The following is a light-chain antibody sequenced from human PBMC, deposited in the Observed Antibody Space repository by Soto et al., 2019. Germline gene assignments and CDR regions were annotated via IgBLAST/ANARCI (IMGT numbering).Light chain of an antibody. CDR2: DVS. CDR3: SSYAGSNNVV. CDR1: SSDVGGYDY. Sequence: QSALTQPPSASGSPGQSVTISCTGTSSDVGGYDYVSWYQQHPDKAPKLMIYDVSKRPSGVPDRFSGSKSGNTASLTVSGLQAEDEAYYYCSSYAGSNNVVFGGGTKVTVL. V-gene: IGLV2-8*01. J-gene: IGLJ2*01.